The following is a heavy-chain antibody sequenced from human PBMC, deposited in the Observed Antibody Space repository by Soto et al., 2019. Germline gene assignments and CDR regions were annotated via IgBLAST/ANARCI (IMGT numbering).Heavy chain of an antibody. Sequence: SETLSLTCTVSGGSISSYYWSWIRQPPGKGLEWIGYIYYSGSTNYNPSLKSRVTISVDTSKNQFSLKLSSVPAADTAVYYCARVMRYGYNLMYYYGMDVWGQGTTVTVSS. D-gene: IGHD5-12*01. V-gene: IGHV4-59*01. CDR1: GGSISSYY. CDR3: ARVMRYGYNLMYYYGMDV. CDR2: IYYSGST. J-gene: IGHJ6*02.